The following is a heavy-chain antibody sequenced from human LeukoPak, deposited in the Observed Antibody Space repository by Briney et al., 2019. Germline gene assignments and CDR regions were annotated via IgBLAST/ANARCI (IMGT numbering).Heavy chain of an antibody. CDR2: ISGSGGST. V-gene: IGHV3-23*01. Sequence: GGSLRLSCAAPGFTFSSYAMSWVRQAPGKGLEWVSGISGSGGSTYYAESVKGRFTISRDKSKSTMYLQMNSLRDEDTAVYYCAKGPSTVTTRGDFDYWGQGTLVTVSS. D-gene: IGHD4-17*01. CDR1: GFTFSSYA. CDR3: AKGPSTVTTRGDFDY. J-gene: IGHJ4*02.